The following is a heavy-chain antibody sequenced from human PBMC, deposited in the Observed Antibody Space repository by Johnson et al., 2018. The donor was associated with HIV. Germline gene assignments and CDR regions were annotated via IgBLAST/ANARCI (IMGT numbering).Heavy chain of an antibody. J-gene: IGHJ3*02. D-gene: IGHD3-10*01. V-gene: IGHV3-11*04. CDR2: FSSSGTTI. Sequence: QVQLVESGGGVVQPGRSLRLSCAASGFTFSDYYMNWIRQAPGKGLEWVSYFSSSGTTIYYADSVKGRFTISRDNAKNSLYLQMNSLRAEDTAVYYCARGLMRAGSYYDAFDIWGQGTMVTVSS. CDR1: GFTFSDYY. CDR3: ARGLMRAGSYYDAFDI.